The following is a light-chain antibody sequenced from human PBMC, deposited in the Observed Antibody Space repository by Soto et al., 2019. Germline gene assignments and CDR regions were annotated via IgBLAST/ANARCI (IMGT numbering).Light chain of an antibody. J-gene: IGKJ5*01. Sequence: RMAQSPCHLSASVGDRVTITCRASQSISSWLAWYQQKPGKAPKLLIYDASSLESGVPSRFSGSGSGTEFTLTISSLQPDDFATYYCQQLHGFPITFGQGTQLEIK. CDR1: QSISSW. CDR2: DAS. V-gene: IGKV1-5*01. CDR3: QQLHGFPIT.